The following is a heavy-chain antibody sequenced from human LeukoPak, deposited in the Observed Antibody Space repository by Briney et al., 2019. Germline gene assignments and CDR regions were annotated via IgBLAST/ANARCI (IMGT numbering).Heavy chain of an antibody. J-gene: IGHJ5*02. CDR2: IIPIFGTA. V-gene: IGHV1-69*06. CDR1: GGTFSSYA. Sequence: ASVKVSCKASGGTFSSYAISWVRQAPGQGLEWMGGIIPIFGTANYAQKFQGRVTITADKSTSTAYMELSSLRSEDTAVYYCARDISLEYYGSGSYRWFDPWGQGTLVTVSS. D-gene: IGHD3-10*01. CDR3: ARDISLEYYGSGSYRWFDP.